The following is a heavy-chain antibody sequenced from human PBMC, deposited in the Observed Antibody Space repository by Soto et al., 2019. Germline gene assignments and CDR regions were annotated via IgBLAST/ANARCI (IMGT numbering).Heavy chain of an antibody. J-gene: IGHJ6*02. Sequence: QVQLVQSGGEVKKPGSSGKVSWKASGGTFSSYVISWVRQAPGQGLEWMGGIIPIFGTANYAQKFQGRVTITADESTSTAYMELSSLRSEDTAVYYCAARGYSLGGGMDVWGQGTTVTVSS. CDR1: GGTFSSYV. V-gene: IGHV1-69*12. CDR3: AARGYSLGGGMDV. D-gene: IGHD6-13*01. CDR2: IIPIFGTA.